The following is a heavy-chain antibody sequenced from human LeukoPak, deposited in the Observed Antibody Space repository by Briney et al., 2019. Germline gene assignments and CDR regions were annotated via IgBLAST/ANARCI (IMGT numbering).Heavy chain of an antibody. CDR1: GFTFSSYG. CDR3: AKVGYLYSSSFGYFDY. D-gene: IGHD6-6*01. J-gene: IGHJ4*02. Sequence: GGSLRLSCAASGFTFSSYGMHWVRQAPGKGLEWVAFIRYDGSNKYYADSVKGRFTISRDNSKNTLYLQMNSLRAEDTAVYYCAKVGYLYSSSFGYFDYWGQGTLVTVSS. V-gene: IGHV3-30*02. CDR2: IRYDGSNK.